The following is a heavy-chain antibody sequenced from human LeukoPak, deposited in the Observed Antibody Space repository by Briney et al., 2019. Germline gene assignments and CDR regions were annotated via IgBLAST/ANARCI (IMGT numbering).Heavy chain of an antibody. D-gene: IGHD6-13*01. V-gene: IGHV5-51*01. CDR3: ARGPLRMSGAYSSSWEFDY. CDR2: IYPGDSDT. CDR1: GYSFTSYW. J-gene: IGHJ4*02. Sequence: GESLKISCKGSGYSFTSYWIGWVRQMPGKGLEWMGIIYPGDSDTRYSPSFQGQVTISADKSTSTAYLQWSSLKASDTAMYYCARGPLRMSGAYSSSWEFDYWGQGTLVTVSS.